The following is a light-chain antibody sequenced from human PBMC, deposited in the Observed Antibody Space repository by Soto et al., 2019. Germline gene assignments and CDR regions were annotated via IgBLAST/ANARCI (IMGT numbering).Light chain of an antibody. CDR2: GAS. CDR1: QSISSTY. CDR3: QQFGNSRQT. V-gene: IGKV3-20*01. J-gene: IGKJ1*01. Sequence: IVVTQSPGTLALSPGERATLSCRASQSISSTYLAWYQQKPGQAPRLLIYGASSRATGIPDRFSGSGSGTDFTLTISRLEPEDFAVYYCQQFGNSRQTFGQGTKVDIK.